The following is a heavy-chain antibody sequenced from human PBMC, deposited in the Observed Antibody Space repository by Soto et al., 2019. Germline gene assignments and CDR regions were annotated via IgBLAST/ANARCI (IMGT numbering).Heavy chain of an antibody. J-gene: IGHJ6*02. CDR1: GFIFEDYA. V-gene: IGHV3-23*01. Sequence: GGSVRLSCVDSGFIFEDYAMSWVRQAPGKGLEWVSAISGSGGTTYYSDSVKGRFTISRDNSKNTVYLQMNDLRVEDAAEYFCAKDSWAIFGVPAGEYYAMDVWGQGTTVTVSS. D-gene: IGHD3-3*01. CDR2: ISGSGGTT. CDR3: AKDSWAIFGVPAGEYYAMDV.